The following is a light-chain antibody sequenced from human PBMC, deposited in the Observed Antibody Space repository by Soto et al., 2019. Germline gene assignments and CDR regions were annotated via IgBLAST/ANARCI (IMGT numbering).Light chain of an antibody. Sequence: QSVLTQPPSVSGAPGQRVTISCTGSSSNIGAGSDVHWYQQLPGTAPKLLIYGNSNRPSGVPDRFSGSKSGTSASLAITGRQGEDEADDCCQSYDSSLSGYVVFGGGTKLTVL. CDR1: SSNIGAGSD. V-gene: IGLV1-40*01. CDR2: GNS. CDR3: QSYDSSLSGYVV. J-gene: IGLJ2*01.